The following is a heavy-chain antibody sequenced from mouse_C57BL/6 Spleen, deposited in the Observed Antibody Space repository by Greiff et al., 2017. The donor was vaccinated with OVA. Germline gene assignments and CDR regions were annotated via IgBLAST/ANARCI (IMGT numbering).Heavy chain of an antibody. J-gene: IGHJ1*03. CDR1: GYTFTDYY. D-gene: IGHD1-1*01. CDR2: IYPGSGNT. V-gene: IGHV1-84*01. Sequence: QVQLQQSGPELVKPGASVKISCKASGYTFTDYYINWVKQRPGQGLEWIGWIYPGSGNTKYNEKFKGKATLTVDTSSSTAYMQLSSLTSEDSAVYFCARGDYYGSSYDWYFDVWGTGTTVTVSS. CDR3: ARGDYYGSSYDWYFDV.